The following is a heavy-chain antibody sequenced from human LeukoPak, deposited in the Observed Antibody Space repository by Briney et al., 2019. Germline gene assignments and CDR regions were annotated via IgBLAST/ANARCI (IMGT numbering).Heavy chain of an antibody. CDR2: INPNSGGT. Sequence: ASVKVSCKASGYTFSGYYMHWVRQAPGQGLEWMGWINPNSGGTNYAQKFQGRVTMTRDTSISTAYMEMRRLRSDDTAVYYCARVAQHRYYYDSSAFRYYFDYWGQGTLVTVSS. CDR1: GYTFSGYY. J-gene: IGHJ4*02. CDR3: ARVAQHRYYYDSSAFRYYFDY. D-gene: IGHD3-22*01. V-gene: IGHV1-2*02.